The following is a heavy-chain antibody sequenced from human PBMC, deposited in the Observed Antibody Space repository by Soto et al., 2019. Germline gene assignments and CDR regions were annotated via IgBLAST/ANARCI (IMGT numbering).Heavy chain of an antibody. V-gene: IGHV4-31*03. CDR3: ARIAKQGARLDF. CDR1: GYPISSGGYY. CDR2: IDYSGST. J-gene: IGHJ4*02. Sequence: QVQLQESGPGLVKPSQTLSLTCTVSGYPISSGGYYWTGIRQHPGKGLEWIGYIDYSGSTYYTPSLKSRVTMSLDTSKNQFSLNLSSVTAADAAMFYCARIAKQGARLDFWGQGTLVTVSS. D-gene: IGHD1-26*01.